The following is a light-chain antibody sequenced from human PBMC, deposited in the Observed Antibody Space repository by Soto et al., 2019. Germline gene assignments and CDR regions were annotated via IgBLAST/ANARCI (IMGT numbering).Light chain of an antibody. CDR2: EVT. J-gene: IGLJ2*01. Sequence: QSALTQPASVSGSPGQSITISCTGTSSDIAVYNSVSWYQHHPGKAPKLIIYEVTNRPSGVSSHFSGYKSGNTASLTISGLQAEDEADYYCTSYTTSSTVVFGGGTQLTVL. CDR1: SSDIAVYNS. V-gene: IGLV2-14*01. CDR3: TSYTTSSTVV.